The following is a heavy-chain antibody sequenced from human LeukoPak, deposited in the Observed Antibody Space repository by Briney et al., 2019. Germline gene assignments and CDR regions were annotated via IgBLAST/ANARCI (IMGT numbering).Heavy chain of an antibody. CDR3: ATTTTLLEHFDY. J-gene: IGHJ4*02. D-gene: IGHD1/OR15-1a*01. Sequence: GESLKISCKGSGYIFTNYWIAWVRQMPGKGLEWMGVIYPGDSDTRYSPSFQGQVTISADKSVSTAYLQWSSLKASDTAMYYCATTTTLLEHFDYWGQGTLVTVSS. CDR1: GYIFTNYW. CDR2: IYPGDSDT. V-gene: IGHV5-51*01.